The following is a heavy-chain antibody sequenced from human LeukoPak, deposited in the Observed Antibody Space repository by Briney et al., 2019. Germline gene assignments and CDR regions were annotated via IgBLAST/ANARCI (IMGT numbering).Heavy chain of an antibody. D-gene: IGHD6-6*01. CDR3: ARDSESSIAAPHGGYYYYMDV. CDR2: ISSSSSYI. J-gene: IGHJ6*03. CDR1: GFTFSSYS. V-gene: IGHV3-21*01. Sequence: GGSLRLSCAASGFTFSSYSMNWVRQAPGKGLEWVSSISSSSSYIYYADSVKGRFTISRDNAKNSLCLQMNSLRAEDTAVYYCARDSESSIAAPHGGYYYYMDVWGKGTTVTVSS.